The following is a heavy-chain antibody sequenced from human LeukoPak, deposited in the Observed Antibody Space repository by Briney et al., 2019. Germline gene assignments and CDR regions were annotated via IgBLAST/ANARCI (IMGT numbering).Heavy chain of an antibody. Sequence: GGSLRLSCAASGFTFSSYAMSWVRQAPGKGLEWVSSFIANSGNTYYADSVKGRFTISRGNSKNTLYLQMNSLSAEDTATYYCAKEEDSSSWYGDAFDVWGPGTMVTVSS. D-gene: IGHD6-13*01. CDR1: GFTFSSYA. CDR3: AKEEDSSSWYGDAFDV. V-gene: IGHV3-23*01. J-gene: IGHJ3*01. CDR2: FIANSGNT.